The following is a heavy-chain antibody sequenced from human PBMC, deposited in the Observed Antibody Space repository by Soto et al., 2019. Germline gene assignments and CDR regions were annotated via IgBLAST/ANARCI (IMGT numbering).Heavy chain of an antibody. D-gene: IGHD3-22*01. CDR3: ARGGSAERQTDGDSYHYYPMDV. CDR1: GFTFASYN. V-gene: IGHV3-21*02. CDR2: IIHHSDYI. J-gene: IGHJ6*02. Sequence: EVQLVESGGGLVTFGGSLRLSCASSGFTFASYNMLWVRQAPGKGLEWVASIIHHSDYIYHADSVKGRFTVSRDNAKNSLFLEMTILRDEDTAVYYCARGGSAERQTDGDSYHYYPMDVWGQGTTVTVSS.